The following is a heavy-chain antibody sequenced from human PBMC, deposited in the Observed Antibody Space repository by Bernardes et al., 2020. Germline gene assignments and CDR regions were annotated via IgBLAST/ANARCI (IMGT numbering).Heavy chain of an antibody. CDR3: ARAHRVYSSSSGGF. CDR2: MNPNSGNT. CDR1: GYTFTSYD. V-gene: IGHV1-8*01. Sequence: ASLKVSCKASGYTFTSYDINWVRQATGQGLEWMGWMNPNSGNTGYAQKFQGRVTMTRNTSISTAYMELSSLRSEDTAVYYCARAHRVYSSSSGGFWGQGTLVTVSS. D-gene: IGHD6-6*01. J-gene: IGHJ4*02.